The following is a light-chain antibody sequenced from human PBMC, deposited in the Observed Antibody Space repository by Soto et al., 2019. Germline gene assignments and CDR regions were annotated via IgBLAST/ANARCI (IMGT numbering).Light chain of an antibody. CDR2: AAS. CDR1: QSISNY. CDR3: QYSYGPPLP. Sequence: DMEVTQSPSSLSASVGDRVTITCRASQSISNYLHWYQHKPGKVPKLLIYAASSLQSGVPKRFSGSGSGTDFPLTSNSLQPEDFATYYGQYSYGPPLPCGGRTKIEIK. J-gene: IGKJ4*01. V-gene: IGKV1-39*01.